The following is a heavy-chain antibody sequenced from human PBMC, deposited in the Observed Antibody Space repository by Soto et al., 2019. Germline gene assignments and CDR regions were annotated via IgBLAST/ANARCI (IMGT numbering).Heavy chain of an antibody. CDR2: IDFSGRT. CDR1: GYSLSSNTFY. D-gene: IGHD3-16*01. Sequence: QVHLQESGPGLVRPSETLSLTCTVSGYSLSSNTFYWGWIRQPPGKGLEWIGSIDFSGRTSYNTALSGLVTISTDPIKPHFTLKLTSVTAAYTDIYYFARHGGEGIVITLGAVIPRVAFDSCGQGTVVTVSS. V-gene: IGHV4-39*01. CDR3: ARHGGEGIVITLGAVIPRVAFDS. J-gene: IGHJ4*02.